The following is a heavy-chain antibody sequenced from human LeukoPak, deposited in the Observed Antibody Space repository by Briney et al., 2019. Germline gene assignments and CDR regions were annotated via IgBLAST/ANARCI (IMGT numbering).Heavy chain of an antibody. V-gene: IGHV3-48*03. CDR2: ISSSGSTI. CDR3: ARDCSGGSALSMDV. J-gene: IGHJ6*03. CDR1: GFTFSSCE. D-gene: IGHD2-15*01. Sequence: PGGSLRLSCAASGFTFSSCEMNWVRQAPGKGLEGVSYISSSGSTINYAASVKGRFTISRDNAKNSLYLQMNSLRAEDTAVYYCARDCSGGSALSMDVWGKGTTVTVSS.